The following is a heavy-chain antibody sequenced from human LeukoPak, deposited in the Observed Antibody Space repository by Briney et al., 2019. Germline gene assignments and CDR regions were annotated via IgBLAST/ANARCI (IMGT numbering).Heavy chain of an antibody. CDR3: ATTTVVTLDY. Sequence: SVKLSCKASGGTFSSYTISWVRQAHGQGLEWMGRIIPILGIANYEQKFQGRVTITADKSTSTAYMELSSLRSEDTAVYYCATTTVVTLDYWGQGTLVTVSS. D-gene: IGHD4-23*01. CDR1: GGTFSSYT. J-gene: IGHJ4*02. V-gene: IGHV1-69*02. CDR2: IIPILGIA.